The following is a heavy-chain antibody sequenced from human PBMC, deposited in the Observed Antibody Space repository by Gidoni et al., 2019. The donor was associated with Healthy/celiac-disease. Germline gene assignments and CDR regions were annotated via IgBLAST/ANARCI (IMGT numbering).Heavy chain of an antibody. V-gene: IGHV3-74*01. Sequence: EVQLVESGGGLVQPGGSLSLSCAASGFTFSSYWMHWVRQAPGKGLVWVSRINSDGSRTSYADSVKGRFTISRDNAKNTLYLQMNSLRAEDTAVYYCARDIGMRVRGVIMRYFDYWGQGTLVTVSS. J-gene: IGHJ4*02. CDR1: GFTFSSYW. CDR3: ARDIGMRVRGVIMRYFDY. CDR2: INSDGSRT. D-gene: IGHD3-10*01.